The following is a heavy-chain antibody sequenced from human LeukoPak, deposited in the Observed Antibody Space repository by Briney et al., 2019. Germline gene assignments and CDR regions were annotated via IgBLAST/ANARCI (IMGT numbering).Heavy chain of an antibody. Sequence: GASVKVSCKASGNTFTGYYMHWVRQAPGQGLEWMGWINPNSGGTNYAQKFQGRVTMTRDTSISTAYMELSRLRFDDTAVYYCARDPLIAVAGPPDWGQGTLVTVSS. CDR3: ARDPLIAVAGPPD. J-gene: IGHJ4*02. CDR1: GNTFTGYY. D-gene: IGHD6-19*01. CDR2: INPNSGGT. V-gene: IGHV1-2*02.